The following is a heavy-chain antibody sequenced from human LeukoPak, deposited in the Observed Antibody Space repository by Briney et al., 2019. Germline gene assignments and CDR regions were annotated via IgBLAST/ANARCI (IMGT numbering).Heavy chain of an antibody. CDR1: GFTFSSYG. J-gene: IGHJ5*02. CDR3: ARDPYNWNYGGWFDP. CDR2: ISYDGSNK. D-gene: IGHD1-7*01. V-gene: IGHV3-30*03. Sequence: GGSLRLSCAASGFTFSSYGMHWVRQAPGKGLEWVAVISYDGSNKYYADSVKGRFTISRDNSKNTLYLQMNSLRAEDTAVYYCARDPYNWNYGGWFDPWGQGTLVTVSS.